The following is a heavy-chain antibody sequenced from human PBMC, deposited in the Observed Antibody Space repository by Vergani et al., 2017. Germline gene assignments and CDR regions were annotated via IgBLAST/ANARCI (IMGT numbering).Heavy chain of an antibody. Sequence: QVQLVESGGNLVQPGRSLRLSCAAAGFKFSNFGMHWVRQVPGKGLEWVAFISYNGGNQYYADSVQGRFTISRDNTKNILYLQMNSLRAEDTAVYYCAKDDRWFGESAEYYFDYWGQGILVTVSS. CDR1: GFKFSNFG. J-gene: IGHJ4*02. CDR3: AKDDRWFGESAEYYFDY. D-gene: IGHD3-10*01. CDR2: ISYNGGNQ. V-gene: IGHV3-30*18.